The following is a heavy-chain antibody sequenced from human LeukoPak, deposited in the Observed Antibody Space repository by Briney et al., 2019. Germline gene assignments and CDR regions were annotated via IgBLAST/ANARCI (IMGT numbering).Heavy chain of an antibody. J-gene: IGHJ4*01. CDR1: GFTFSSYA. V-gene: IGHV3-64D*09. D-gene: IGHD4-17*01. Sequence: GGSLRLSCSASGFTFSSYAMHWVRQAPGKGLEYVSAISSNGGSTYYADSVKGRFTISRDNSKNTLYLQMSSLRAEDTAVYYCATGDYGDYVDYWGHGTLVTVSS. CDR2: ISSNGGST. CDR3: ATGDYGDYVDY.